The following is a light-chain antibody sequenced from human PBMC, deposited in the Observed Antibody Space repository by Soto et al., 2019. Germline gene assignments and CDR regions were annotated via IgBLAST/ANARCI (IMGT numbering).Light chain of an antibody. Sequence: SYELTQAPSVSVARGQTARITCGGTNIGDKSVHWYQQKPGQAPVLVVYDDAVRPSGIPERFSGSNSENTATLSISRVEAGDEADYYCQVWGGSSEVVFGGGTQLTVL. CDR2: DDA. V-gene: IGLV3-21*02. J-gene: IGLJ7*01. CDR3: QVWGGSSEVV. CDR1: NIGDKS.